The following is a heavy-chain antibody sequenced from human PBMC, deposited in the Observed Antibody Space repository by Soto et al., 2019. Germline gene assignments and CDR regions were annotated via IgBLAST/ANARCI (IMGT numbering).Heavy chain of an antibody. J-gene: IGHJ6*02. D-gene: IGHD2-2*01. CDR1: GYTFTGYH. V-gene: IGHV1-2*02. CDR2: INPQTGGT. Sequence: ASLQVFFRSSGYTFTGYHIHWVRAAPGQGLEWMGWINPQTGGTSYAQKFQGRVTLSRDTSINTAYLELSRLRFDDAAVYFCARERYQVISDGMDVWGQGTTVTVS. CDR3: ARERYQVISDGMDV.